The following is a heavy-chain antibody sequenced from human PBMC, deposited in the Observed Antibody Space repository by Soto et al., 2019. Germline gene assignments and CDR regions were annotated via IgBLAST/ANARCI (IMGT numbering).Heavy chain of an antibody. CDR3: ARIQVDTIMVLDY. J-gene: IGHJ4*02. Sequence: QVQLVESGGGVVQPGGSLRLSCAASGFTFDAYGFHWVRQAPGKGLEWVADVWSNGNLKYYADSVKGRVTISRDSSKSALNWQMNSWRADDTAVYYCARIQVDTIMVLDYWGQGALVSVSS. D-gene: IGHD5-18*01. V-gene: IGHV3-33*01. CDR2: VWSNGNLK. CDR1: GFTFDAYG.